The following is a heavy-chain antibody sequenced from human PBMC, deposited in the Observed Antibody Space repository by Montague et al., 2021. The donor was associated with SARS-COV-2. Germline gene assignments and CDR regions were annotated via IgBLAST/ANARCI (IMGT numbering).Heavy chain of an antibody. J-gene: IGHJ6*02. Sequence: SVILSCAASGFAFSSYWMSWVRQAPVKGLEWVANIKQDGSEKYYXDSVKGRFTISRDNAKNSLYLQMNSLRAEDTAVYYCARDSYGSGNYYYYYGMDVWGQGTTVTVSS. CDR3: ARDSYGSGNYYYYYGMDV. D-gene: IGHD3-10*01. V-gene: IGHV3-7*01. CDR2: IKQDGSEK. CDR1: GFAFSSYW.